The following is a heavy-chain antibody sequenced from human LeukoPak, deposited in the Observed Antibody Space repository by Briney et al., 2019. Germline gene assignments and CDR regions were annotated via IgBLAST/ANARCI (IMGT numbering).Heavy chain of an antibody. CDR1: GGSISSNNYY. J-gene: IGHJ4*02. CDR3: ARYGSYYDSSGYYPFED. Sequence: SETLSLPCTVSGGSISSNNYYWGWIRQPPGTGLEWIGSIYYSGSTYYNPSLKSRVTISVDTSKNQFSLKLSSVTAADTAVYYCARYGSYYDSSGYYPFEDWGQGTLVTVSS. V-gene: IGHV4-39*01. CDR2: IYYSGST. D-gene: IGHD3-22*01.